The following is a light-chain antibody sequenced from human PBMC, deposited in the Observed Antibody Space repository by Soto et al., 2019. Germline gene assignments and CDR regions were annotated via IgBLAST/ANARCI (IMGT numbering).Light chain of an antibody. CDR3: QQTRSGIT. Sequence: DIQMTQSPSSLSASVGDRVTITCRASQGISSWLAWFQQKPGMAPKLLIYAASKLQSGVPSRFRGSGSGTDFTLTIDTLQPDDFASYYCQQTRSGITFGQGTRLEIK. CDR1: QGISSW. V-gene: IGKV1-12*01. J-gene: IGKJ5*01. CDR2: AAS.